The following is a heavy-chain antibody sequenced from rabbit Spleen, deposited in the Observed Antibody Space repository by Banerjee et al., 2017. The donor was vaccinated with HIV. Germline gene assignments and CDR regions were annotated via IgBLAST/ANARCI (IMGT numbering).Heavy chain of an antibody. J-gene: IGHJ6*01. CDR1: GLDFSSSYW. V-gene: IGHV1S45*01. CDR2: IAAGSSGST. Sequence: QEQLEESGGDLVKPEGSLTLTCKASGLDFSSSYWICWVRQAPGKGLEWIACIAAGSSGSTYYASWAKGRFTISKTSSTTVTLQMTSLTVADTATYFCARDPNGSGGYGFDLWGQGTLVTVS. D-gene: IGHD1-1*01. CDR3: ARDPNGSGGYGFDL.